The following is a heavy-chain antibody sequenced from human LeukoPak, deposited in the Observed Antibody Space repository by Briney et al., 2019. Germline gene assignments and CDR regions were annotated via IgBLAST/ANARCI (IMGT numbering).Heavy chain of an antibody. CDR2: ISYDGSNK. Sequence: GGSLRLSCAASGFTFSSYGMHWARQAPGKGLEWVAVISYDGSNKYYADSVKGRFTISRDNSKNTLYLQMNSLRAEDTAVYYCAKDGDPTYYYDSSGAGGRLDYWGQGTLVTVSS. J-gene: IGHJ4*02. CDR1: GFTFSSYG. V-gene: IGHV3-30*18. D-gene: IGHD3-22*01. CDR3: AKDGDPTYYYDSSGAGGRLDY.